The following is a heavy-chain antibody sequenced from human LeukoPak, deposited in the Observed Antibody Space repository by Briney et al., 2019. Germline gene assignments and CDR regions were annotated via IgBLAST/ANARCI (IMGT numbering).Heavy chain of an antibody. CDR3: AREKSSSVVITNAAFDI. V-gene: IGHV4-38-2*02. CDR1: GYSISSGYY. D-gene: IGHD3-22*01. CDR2: IYHSGST. Sequence: SETLSLTCTVSGYSISSGYYWGWIRQPPGKGLEWIGSIYHSGSTNYNPSLKSRVTISVDTSKNQFSLKLSSVTAADTAVYYCAREKSSSVVITNAAFDIWGQGTMVTVSS. J-gene: IGHJ3*02.